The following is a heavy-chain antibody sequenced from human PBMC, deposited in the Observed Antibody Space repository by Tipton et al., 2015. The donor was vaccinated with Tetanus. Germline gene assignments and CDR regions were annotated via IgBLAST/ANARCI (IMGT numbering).Heavy chain of an antibody. D-gene: IGHD6-19*01. CDR1: GGSFSGYY. CDR2: INHSGST. Sequence: TLSLTCAVYGGSFSGYYWSWIRQPPGKGLEWIGEINHSGSTNYNPSLKSRVTISVDTSKNQFSLKLSSVTAADTAVYYCARAYSSGWYGYHDAFDIWGQGTMVTVSS. V-gene: IGHV4-34*01. J-gene: IGHJ3*02. CDR3: ARAYSSGWYGYHDAFDI.